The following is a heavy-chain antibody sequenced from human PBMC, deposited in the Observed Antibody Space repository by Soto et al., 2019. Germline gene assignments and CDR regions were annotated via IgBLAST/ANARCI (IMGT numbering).Heavy chain of an antibody. CDR2: IYYSGST. J-gene: IGHJ4*02. CDR1: GGSIISGGYY. D-gene: IGHD5-12*01. V-gene: IGHV4-61*08. Sequence: SETLSHTCTVSGGSIISGGYYWSWIRQHPGKGLEWIGYIYYSGSTNYNPSLKSRVTISVDTSKNQFSLKLSSVTAADTAVYYCARAYSGYDWEDWGQGTLVTVSS. CDR3: ARAYSGYDWED.